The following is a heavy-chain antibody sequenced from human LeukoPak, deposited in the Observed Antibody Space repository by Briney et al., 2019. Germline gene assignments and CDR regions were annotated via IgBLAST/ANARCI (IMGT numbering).Heavy chain of an antibody. CDR2: VTHNGST. J-gene: IGHJ5*02. V-gene: IGHV4-34*01. Sequence: NPSETLSLTCAVYGGSFSGHDWSWIRQPPGKGLGWIGEVTHNGSTIHNPALKSRVTISIDTSKNQFSLSLTSVTAADTAVYFCARGRSLTRSYSPWGRGTLVTVSS. CDR3: ARGRSLTRSYSP. D-gene: IGHD5-18*01. CDR1: GGSFSGHD.